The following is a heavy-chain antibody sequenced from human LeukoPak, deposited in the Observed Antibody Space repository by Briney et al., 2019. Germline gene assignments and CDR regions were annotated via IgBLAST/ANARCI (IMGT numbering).Heavy chain of an antibody. CDR2: INHSGST. D-gene: IGHD2-2*01. Sequence: SETLSLTCAVYGGPFSGYYWSWIRQPPGKGLEWIGEINHSGSTNYNPSLKSRVTISVDTSKNQFSLKLSSVTAADTAVYYCARADIVVVPAAFDYWGQGTLVTVSS. J-gene: IGHJ4*02. V-gene: IGHV4-34*01. CDR3: ARADIVVVPAAFDY. CDR1: GGPFSGYY.